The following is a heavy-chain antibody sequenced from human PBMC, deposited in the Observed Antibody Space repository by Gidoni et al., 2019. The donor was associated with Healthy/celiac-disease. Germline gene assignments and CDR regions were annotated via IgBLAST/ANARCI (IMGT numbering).Heavy chain of an antibody. D-gene: IGHD3-3*01. V-gene: IGHV3-53*01. CDR3: ARERLDHDDFWSGYAYGMDV. J-gene: IGHJ6*02. Sequence: EVQLVESGGGLIQPGGSLRLSCAASGFTVSSNYMSWVRQAPGKGLEWVSVIYSGGSTYYADSVKGRFTISRDNSKNTLYLQMNSLRAEDTAVYYCARERLDHDDFWSGYAYGMDVWGQGTTVTVSS. CDR1: GFTVSSNY. CDR2: IYSGGST.